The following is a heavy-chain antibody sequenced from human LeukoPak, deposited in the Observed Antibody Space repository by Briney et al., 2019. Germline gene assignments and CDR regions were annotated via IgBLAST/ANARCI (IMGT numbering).Heavy chain of an antibody. V-gene: IGHV1-69*04. CDR3: ARPRYCSSTSCSFDY. CDR1: GGTFSSYA. CDR2: IIPIFGIA. Sequence: ASVKVSSKASGGTFSSYAISWVRQAPGQGLEWMGRIIPIFGIANCAQKFQGRVTITADKSTSTAYMELSSLRSEDTAVYYCARPRYCSSTSCSFDYWGQGTLVTVSS. J-gene: IGHJ4*02. D-gene: IGHD2-2*01.